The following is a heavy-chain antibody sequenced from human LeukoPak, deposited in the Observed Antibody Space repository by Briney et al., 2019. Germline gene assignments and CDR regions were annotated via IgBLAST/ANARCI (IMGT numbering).Heavy chain of an antibody. Sequence: PSETLSLTCTVSGGSISSYYWSWIRQPPGKGLEWIGYIYYSGSTNYNPSPKSRVTISVDTSKNQFSLKLSSVTAADTAVYYCARGNYGSGTQFDYWGQGTLVTVSS. D-gene: IGHD3-10*01. J-gene: IGHJ4*02. CDR3: ARGNYGSGTQFDY. CDR2: IYYSGST. CDR1: GGSISSYY. V-gene: IGHV4-59*01.